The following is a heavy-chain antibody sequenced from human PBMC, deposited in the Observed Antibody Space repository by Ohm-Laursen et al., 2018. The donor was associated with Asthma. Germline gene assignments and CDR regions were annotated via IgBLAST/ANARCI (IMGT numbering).Heavy chain of an antibody. CDR3: ARGQGSGDISGSDPFDL. V-gene: IGHV3-7*03. CDR2: INPDGRET. Sequence: SLRLSCAASKFTFSNHWMNWVRQAPGKGLEWVANINPDGRETRHVDSVKGRFTISRDDSKNTLNLQMSSLRGDDTAVYYCARGQGSGDISGSDPFDLWGQGTTVIVSS. J-gene: IGHJ3*01. CDR1: KFTFSNHW. D-gene: IGHD3-10*01.